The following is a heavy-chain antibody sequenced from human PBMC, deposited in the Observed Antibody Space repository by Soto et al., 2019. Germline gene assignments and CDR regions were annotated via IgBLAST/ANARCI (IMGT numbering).Heavy chain of an antibody. V-gene: IGHV3-21*01. D-gene: IGHD3-3*01. CDR3: ARDADDYDFWSGYYLGPGY. CDR1: GFTFSSYS. CDR2: SSSSSSYI. Sequence: GGSLRLSCAASGFTFSSYSMNCVRQAPGKGLAWVSCSSSSSSYIYYAGSVKGRFTSSRDNAKNSLYLQRNSLRAEDTAVYYCARDADDYDFWSGYYLGPGYWGQGTLVTVSS. J-gene: IGHJ4*02.